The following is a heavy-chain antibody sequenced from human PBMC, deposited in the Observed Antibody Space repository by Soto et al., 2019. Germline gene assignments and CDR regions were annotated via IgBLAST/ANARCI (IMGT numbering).Heavy chain of an antibody. CDR3: ARDPTGDLYYFDY. CDR2: ISSSGSTI. J-gene: IGHJ4*02. V-gene: IGHV3-48*03. CDR1: GFTFSSYE. Sequence: GGSLRLSCAASGFTFSSYEMNWVRQAPGKGLEWVSYISSSGSTIYYADSVKGRFTISRDNAKNSLYLQMNSLRAEDTAVYCCARDPTGDLYYFDYWGQGTLVTVSS. D-gene: IGHD7-27*01.